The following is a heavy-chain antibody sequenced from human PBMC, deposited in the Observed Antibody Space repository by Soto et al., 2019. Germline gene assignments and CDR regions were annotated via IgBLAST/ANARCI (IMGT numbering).Heavy chain of an antibody. CDR2: IYYSGST. V-gene: IGHV4-39*01. CDR3: ARRTVVAATVDY. Sequence: QLQLQESGPGLVKPSETLSLTCIVSGGSISSSSYYCGWIRQPPGKGLEWIGSIYYSGSTYYNPSLKSRVTISVDTSKNQFSLKLSSVTAADTAVYYCARRTVVAATVDYWGQGTLVTVSS. CDR1: GGSISSSSYY. J-gene: IGHJ4*02. D-gene: IGHD2-15*01.